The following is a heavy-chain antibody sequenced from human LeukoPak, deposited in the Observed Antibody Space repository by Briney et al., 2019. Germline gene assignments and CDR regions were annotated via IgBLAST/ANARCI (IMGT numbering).Heavy chain of an antibody. V-gene: IGHV3-23*01. J-gene: IGHJ4*02. CDR3: AKGTSSSWTYFDY. D-gene: IGHD6-13*01. CDR2: ISGSGGST. CDR1: GFTFSSYA. Sequence: GGSLRLSCAASGFTFSSYAMSWVRQAPGKGLEWVSAISGSGGSTYYADSVKGRFTISRGNSKNTLYLQMNSLRAEDTAVYYCAKGTSSSWTYFDYWGQGTLVTASS.